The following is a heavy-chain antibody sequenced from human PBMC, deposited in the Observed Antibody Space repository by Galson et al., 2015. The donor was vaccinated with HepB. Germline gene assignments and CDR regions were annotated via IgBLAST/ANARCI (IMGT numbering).Heavy chain of an antibody. Sequence: SVKVSCKASRYIFTKYSISWVRQAPGQGLEWMGWINIYSGDTNYAQKFQGRVIMTTDTSTSTAYLDLRSLRSDDTAMYYCARAYYDSSAYYGHWGQGTLVTVSS. J-gene: IGHJ1*01. CDR1: RYIFTKYS. V-gene: IGHV1-18*01. CDR3: ARAYYDSSAYYGH. CDR2: INIYSGDT. D-gene: IGHD3-22*01.